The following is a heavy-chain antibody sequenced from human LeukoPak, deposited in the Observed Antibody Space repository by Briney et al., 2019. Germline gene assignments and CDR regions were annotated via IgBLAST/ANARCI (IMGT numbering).Heavy chain of an antibody. CDR3: AGSWYSPYYFDY. CDR1: GFTFSSYW. Sequence: PGGSLRLSCAVSGFTFSSYWMYWVRQGPGEGLVWVSRLRGDGNYTNYAESVKGRFTISRDNAKNTLYLQMNSLRAEDTAVYYCAGSWYSPYYFDYWGQGTLVTVSS. V-gene: IGHV3-74*01. CDR2: LRGDGNYT. D-gene: IGHD6-13*01. J-gene: IGHJ4*02.